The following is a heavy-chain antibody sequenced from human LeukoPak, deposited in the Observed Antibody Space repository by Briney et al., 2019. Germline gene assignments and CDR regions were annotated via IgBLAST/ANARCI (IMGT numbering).Heavy chain of an antibody. CDR2: IFYSGGNT. Sequence: PGRSLRPSCAPSAFIFSTHAMSWVRQAPGKGLGWVSTIFYSGGNTYSADSVKGRFTISRDNAKNTLYLQMNSLRAEDTAVYYCAKDQGQAVVPRRFDYWGQGTLVTVSS. CDR1: AFIFSTHA. D-gene: IGHD2-15*01. J-gene: IGHJ4*02. CDR3: AKDQGQAVVPRRFDY. V-gene: IGHV3-23*01.